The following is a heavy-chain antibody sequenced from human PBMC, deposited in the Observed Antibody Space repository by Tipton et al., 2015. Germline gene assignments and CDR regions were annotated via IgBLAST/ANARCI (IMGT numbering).Heavy chain of an antibody. V-gene: IGHV4-38-2*01. CDR2: INHSGGT. J-gene: IGHJ4*02. CDR3: ACQDYDSLTRDYQTVDY. Sequence: LRLSCAVSAYSISSDYYWTWIRQPPGKGLEWIGEINHSGGTKYNPSLKSRVTMSVDTSKKQFSLKLTSVTAADTAVYYCACQDYDSLTRDYQTVDYWGQGTLVTVSS. CDR1: AYSISSDYY. D-gene: IGHD3-9*01.